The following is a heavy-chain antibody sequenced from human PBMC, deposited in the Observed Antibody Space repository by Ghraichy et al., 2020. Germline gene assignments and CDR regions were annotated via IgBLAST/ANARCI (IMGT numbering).Heavy chain of an antibody. CDR2: MNPNSGNT. Sequence: ASVKVSCKASGYIFTDYDITWVRQASGHGLEWMGWMNPNSGNTGLVYKFRGRVTMTSDTSIGTAYMELSSLRPDDTAVYYCARGIRNHLFSDPWGHGTLVTVSS. CDR3: ARGIRNHLFSDP. CDR1: GYIFTDYD. D-gene: IGHD1-14*01. J-gene: IGHJ5*02. V-gene: IGHV1-8*01.